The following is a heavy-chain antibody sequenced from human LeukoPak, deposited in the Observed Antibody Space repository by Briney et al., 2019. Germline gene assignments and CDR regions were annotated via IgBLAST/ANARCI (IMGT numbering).Heavy chain of an antibody. CDR1: GFTFSNYA. D-gene: IGHD5-18*01. CDR2: ISAGGTT. V-gene: IGHV3-23*01. Sequence: GGSLRLSCAASGFTFSNYAMTWVRQAPEKGPEWVSAISAGGTTYYGDSVKGRFTIPRDNSKNTVYLQMNSLRAEDTAVYYCARIGAYSYGPQWYFDYWGQGTLVTVSS. CDR3: ARIGAYSYGPQWYFDY. J-gene: IGHJ4*02.